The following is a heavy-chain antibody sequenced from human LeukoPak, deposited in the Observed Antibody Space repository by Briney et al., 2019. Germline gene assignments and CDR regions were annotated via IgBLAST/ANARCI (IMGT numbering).Heavy chain of an antibody. V-gene: IGHV3-48*01. D-gene: IGHD3-10*01. CDR1: GFTFSSYS. CDR2: ISSSSSTI. J-gene: IGHJ4*02. CDR3: ARGADNSGSFVILDY. Sequence: PGGSLRLSCAASGFTFSSYSMNWVRQAPGKGLEWVSYISSSSSTIYYADSVKGRFTISRDNAKNSLYLQMNSLRAEDTAVYYCARGADNSGSFVILDYWGQGTLVTVSS.